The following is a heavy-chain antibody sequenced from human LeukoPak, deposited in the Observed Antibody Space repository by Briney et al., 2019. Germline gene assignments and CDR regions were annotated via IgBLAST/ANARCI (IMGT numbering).Heavy chain of an antibody. D-gene: IGHD5-24*01. V-gene: IGHV3-21*01. CDR3: TRAPPGRDGYSEY. J-gene: IGHJ4*02. CDR2: ISDSSTYI. CDR1: GXIFSSYT. Sequence: PGGSLRLSCAASGXIFSSYTMNWVRQAPGEGPEWVSSISDSSTYIYYADSVEGRFTISRDNAKSSLFLQMNSLRAEDTAVYYCTRAPPGRDGYSEYWGQGTVVTVST.